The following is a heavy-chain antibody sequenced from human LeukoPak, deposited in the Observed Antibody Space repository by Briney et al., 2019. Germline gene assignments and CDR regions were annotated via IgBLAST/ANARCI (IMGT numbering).Heavy chain of an antibody. CDR1: GFTFSSSP. Sequence: HTGGPLRLSCAASGFTFSSSPMHWLRQAPGQGLEWVAVLSYDGSIKSYADSVKGRFTISRDTSKNTLYLQMNSLRDEDTAVYYCARDSPYGDYPFDYWGQGALVTVSS. CDR2: LSYDGSIK. CDR3: ARDSPYGDYPFDY. V-gene: IGHV3-30-3*01. J-gene: IGHJ4*02. D-gene: IGHD4-17*01.